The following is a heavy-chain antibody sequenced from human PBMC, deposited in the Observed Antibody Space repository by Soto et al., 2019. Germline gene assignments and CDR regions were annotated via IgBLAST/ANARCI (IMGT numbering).Heavy chain of an antibody. D-gene: IGHD5-18*01. CDR1: GYTFTIYN. V-gene: IGHV1-8*01. J-gene: IGHJ4*02. CDR2: MNPNSGNT. CDR3: ARKGYSYGYVVDY. Sequence: GASVKVSCKSSGYTFTIYNINWVLQATGQGLEWMGWMNPNSGNTGYAQKFQGRVTMTRNTSISTAYMELSSLRSEDTAVYYCARKGYSYGYVVDYWGQGTLVTVSS.